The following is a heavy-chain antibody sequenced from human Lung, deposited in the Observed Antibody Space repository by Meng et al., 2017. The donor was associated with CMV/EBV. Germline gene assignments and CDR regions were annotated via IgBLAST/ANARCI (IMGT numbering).Heavy chain of an antibody. D-gene: IGHD3-3*01. CDR3: ARAYPRSSAFGVVFDY. Sequence: RFTLRSLVMPWVSQAPGKGLEWVAVISYDGTHKYYADSVKGRFTISRDNSKNTLYLQMNSLRTEDTAVYFCARAYPRSSAFGVVFDYWGQGTLVTVSS. CDR1: RFTLRSLV. CDR2: ISYDGTHK. V-gene: IGHV3-30*04. J-gene: IGHJ4*02.